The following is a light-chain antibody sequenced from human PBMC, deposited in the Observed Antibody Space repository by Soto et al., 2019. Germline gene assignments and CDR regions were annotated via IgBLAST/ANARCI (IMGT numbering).Light chain of an antibody. Sequence: EIGMSQSPATVSVSPGERATLSCRASQSVSSNLAWYQQKPGQAPRLLIYGASTRATGIPARFSGSGSGTEFTLTISSLQSEDFAVYYCQQYNNWPPKTFGQGTKVDIK. CDR3: QQYNNWPPKT. V-gene: IGKV3-15*01. J-gene: IGKJ1*01. CDR2: GAS. CDR1: QSVSSN.